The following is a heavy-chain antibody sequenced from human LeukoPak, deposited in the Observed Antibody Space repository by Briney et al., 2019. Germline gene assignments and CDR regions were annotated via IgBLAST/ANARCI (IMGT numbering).Heavy chain of an antibody. Sequence: PSETLSLTCAVYGGSFSGYYWSWIRQPPGKGLEWIGRIYSSRSTNYNPSLESRVTMSVDTSKNQLSLKLSSVTAADTAVYYCARDVVAAAGTWDYWGQGTLVTVSS. CDR2: IYSSRST. CDR1: GGSFSGYY. J-gene: IGHJ4*02. D-gene: IGHD6-13*01. CDR3: ARDVVAAAGTWDY. V-gene: IGHV4-4*07.